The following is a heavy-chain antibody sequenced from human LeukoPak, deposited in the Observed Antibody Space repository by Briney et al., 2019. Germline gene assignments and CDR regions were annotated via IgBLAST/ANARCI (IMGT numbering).Heavy chain of an antibody. CDR2: ISSSSSYI. CDR1: GFTFSSYS. Sequence: GGSLRLSCAASGFTFSSYSMNWVRQAPGKGLEWVSSISSSSSYIYYADSVKGRFTISRDNAKNSLYLQMNSLRAEDTAGNYGARDGPPVVVGAANDDAFDIWGQGTMVTVSS. CDR3: ARDGPPVVVGAANDDAFDI. J-gene: IGHJ3*02. V-gene: IGHV3-21*01. D-gene: IGHD2-15*01.